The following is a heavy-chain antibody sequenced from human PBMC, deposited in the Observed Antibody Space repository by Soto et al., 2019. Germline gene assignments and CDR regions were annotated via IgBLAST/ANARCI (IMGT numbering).Heavy chain of an antibody. CDR3: ALRATMTIFGLIIDNGIWFDP. V-gene: IGHV2-5*02. J-gene: IGHJ5*02. CDR2: IYWDGDK. Sequence: QINLIESGPTLVKPTQTLTLTCTFSGFSLSTSGAAVGWVRQPPGRALEWLALIYWDGDKRYNASLGNRLTITKDTSMNQVVRTLTNVDPADTATYYCALRATMTIFGLIIDNGIWFDPWGQGTRIIVSS. D-gene: IGHD3-3*01. CDR1: GFSLSTSGAA.